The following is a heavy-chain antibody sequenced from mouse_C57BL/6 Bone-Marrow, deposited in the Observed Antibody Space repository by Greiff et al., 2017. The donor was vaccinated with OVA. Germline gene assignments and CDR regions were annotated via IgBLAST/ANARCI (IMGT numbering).Heavy chain of an antibody. CDR3: TRGDYVPAWFAY. Sequence: EVKLVESGAGLVKPGGSLKLSCAASGFTFSSYAMSWVRQTPEKRLEWVAYISSGGDYIYYADTVKGRFTISRDNARNTLYLQMSSLKSEDTAMYYCTRGDYVPAWFAYWGQGTLVTVSA. J-gene: IGHJ3*01. CDR1: GFTFSSYA. CDR2: ISSGGDYI. D-gene: IGHD2-4*01. V-gene: IGHV5-9-1*02.